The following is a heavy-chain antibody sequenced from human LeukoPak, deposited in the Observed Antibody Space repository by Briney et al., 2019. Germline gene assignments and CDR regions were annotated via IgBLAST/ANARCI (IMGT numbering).Heavy chain of an antibody. CDR1: GFTFSSYA. Sequence: GGSLRLSCAASGFTFSSYAMHWVRQAPGKWPEWVAVISYDGSNKYYADSVKGRFTISRDNSKNTLYLQMNSLRADDTPVYYCAKPKKLVGALDYWGQGTLLTVSS. J-gene: IGHJ4*02. CDR3: AKPKKLVGALDY. CDR2: ISYDGSNK. D-gene: IGHD1-26*01. V-gene: IGHV3-30*04.